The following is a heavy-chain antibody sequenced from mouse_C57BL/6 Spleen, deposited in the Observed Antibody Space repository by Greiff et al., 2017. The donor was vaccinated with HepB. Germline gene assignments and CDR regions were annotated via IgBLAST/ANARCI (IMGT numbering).Heavy chain of an antibody. CDR1: GFTFSDYG. CDR2: ISSGSSTI. J-gene: IGHJ4*01. D-gene: IGHD5-2*01. Sequence: EVQGVESGGGLVKPGGSLKLSCAASGFTFSDYGMHWVRQAPEKGLEWVAYISSGSSTIYYADTVKGRFTLSRDNAKNTLFLQMTSLRSEDTAMYYCARLNKGRAMDYWGQGTSVTVSS. V-gene: IGHV5-17*01. CDR3: ARLNKGRAMDY.